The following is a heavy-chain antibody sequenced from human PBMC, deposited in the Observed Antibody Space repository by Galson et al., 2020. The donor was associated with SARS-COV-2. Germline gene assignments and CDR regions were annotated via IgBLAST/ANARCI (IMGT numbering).Heavy chain of an antibody. CDR3: ARAPLQVQRRAFDY. Sequence: SETLSLTCSVSGVSINGGNYYWNWIRLYPGKAPEWIGYIFHSGSTVTTHYNPSLESRVTISLDTSKNVFSLDLRSVTAADTALYFCARAPLQVQRRAFDYWGQGALVTVS. V-gene: IGHV4-31*03. CDR2: IFHSGSTVTT. J-gene: IGHJ4*02. CDR1: GVSINGGNYY. D-gene: IGHD1-1*01.